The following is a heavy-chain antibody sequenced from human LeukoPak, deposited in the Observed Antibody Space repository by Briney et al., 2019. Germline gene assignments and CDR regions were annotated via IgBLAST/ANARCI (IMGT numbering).Heavy chain of an antibody. J-gene: IGHJ6*02. V-gene: IGHV3-30-3*01. D-gene: IGHD2-2*01. CDR2: VSYDETNK. CDR1: ASTFSNDA. CDR3: ARAFGCSGTSCHARWGYYYYAMDV. Sequence: GGSLRLSCAASASTFSNDAIHWVRQAPGKGLEWVAVVSYDETNKYYADSVKGRFTISRDNSKNTVYLQMSSLRAEDTAMYYCARAFGCSGTSCHARWGYYYYAMDVWGQGATVTVSS.